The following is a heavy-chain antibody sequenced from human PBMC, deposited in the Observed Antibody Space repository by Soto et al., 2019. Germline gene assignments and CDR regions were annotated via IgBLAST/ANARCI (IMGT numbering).Heavy chain of an antibody. V-gene: IGHV3-21*01. CDR3: ARDGSGWSRST. J-gene: IGHJ5*02. D-gene: IGHD6-19*01. CDR1: GFTFSAYS. Sequence: DVQLVESGGGLVNPGGSLRLSCAASGFTFSAYSMSWLRQAPGKGLDWVSTISTTYKIYYTDSVNGRFTIARDNAQNSLYLEMNGLRVEDTAVYDCARDGSGWSRSTWGQGTLVTVSS. CDR2: ISTTYKI.